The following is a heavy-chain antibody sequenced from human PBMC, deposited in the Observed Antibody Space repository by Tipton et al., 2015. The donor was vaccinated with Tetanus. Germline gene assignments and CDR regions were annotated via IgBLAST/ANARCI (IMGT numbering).Heavy chain of an antibody. D-gene: IGHD5-12*01. J-gene: IGHJ4*02. CDR3: ARADGYSGYALDY. CDR1: GFTFSSYW. Sequence: SLRLSCAASGFTFSSYWMHWVRQTPGKGLVWVSRINSDGSRTSYADSVKGRFTISRDNAKNTLYLQMNSLRAEDTAVYYCARADGYSGYALDYWGQGTLVTVSS. CDR2: INSDGSRT. V-gene: IGHV3-74*01.